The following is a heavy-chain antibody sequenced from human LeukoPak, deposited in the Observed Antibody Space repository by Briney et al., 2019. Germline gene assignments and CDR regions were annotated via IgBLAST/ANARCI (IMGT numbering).Heavy chain of an antibody. J-gene: IGHJ5*02. CDR1: GYTSLSYG. CDR3: ARSYYDSSGYWFDP. V-gene: IGHV1-18*01. Sequence: ASVKVSCKVSGYTSLSYGFTWVRQAPGQGLEWMGWISAYNGNTNYAQKLQGRVTMTTDTSTSTAYMELRSLRSDDTAVYYCARSYYDSSGYWFDPWGQGTLVTVSS. D-gene: IGHD3-22*01. CDR2: ISAYNGNT.